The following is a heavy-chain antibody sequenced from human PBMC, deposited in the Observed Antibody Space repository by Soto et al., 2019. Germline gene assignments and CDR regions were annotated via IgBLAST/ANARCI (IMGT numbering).Heavy chain of an antibody. D-gene: IGHD6-13*01. CDR2: ISAYNGNT. CDR1: GYTFTSYG. V-gene: IGHV1-18*01. CDR3: ARVLRGSSSWYFQH. J-gene: IGHJ1*01. Sequence: ASVKVSCKASGYTFTSYGISWVRQAPGQGLEWMGWISAYNGNTNYAQKLQGRVTMTTDTSTSTAYMELRSLRSDDTAVYYCARVLRGSSSWYFQHWGQGTLVTVSS.